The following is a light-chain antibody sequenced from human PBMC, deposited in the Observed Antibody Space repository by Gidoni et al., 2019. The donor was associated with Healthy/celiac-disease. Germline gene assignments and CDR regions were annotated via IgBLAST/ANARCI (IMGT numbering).Light chain of an antibody. Sequence: DIQMTQSPSSLSASVGDRVTITGQASQDISNYLNWYQQKPGKAPKLLIYDASNLETGVPSRFSGSRSGTDFTFTISSLQPEDIATYYCQQYDNLLTFGGGTKVEIK. CDR2: DAS. J-gene: IGKJ4*01. CDR1: QDISNY. CDR3: QQYDNLLT. V-gene: IGKV1-33*01.